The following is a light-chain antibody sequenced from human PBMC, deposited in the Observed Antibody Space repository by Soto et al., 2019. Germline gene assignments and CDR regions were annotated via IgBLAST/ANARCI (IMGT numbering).Light chain of an antibody. CDR2: GAS. Sequence: TVLTQSPATLSLSPGERATLSCRASQSVSRYYLSWYQQKPGQAPRLLIYGASTRATGIPARFSGSGSGTDFTLTITGLLLEDFSVYYCQQALSFGGGTRVEI. CDR1: QSVSRYY. J-gene: IGKJ4*01. CDR3: QQALS. V-gene: IGKV3D-7*01.